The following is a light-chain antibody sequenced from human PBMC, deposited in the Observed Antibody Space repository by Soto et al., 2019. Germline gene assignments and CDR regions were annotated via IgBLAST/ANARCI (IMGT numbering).Light chain of an antibody. CDR2: DAS. V-gene: IGKV3-11*01. Sequence: EIVLTQSPATLSLSPGERATLSCRASQTVYGHLDWYQQKPGQPPRLLIYDASNRATGIPARFSGSGSGTDYTLAISSLEAQDSAVYYCHQSNSWPHTLGGGTRVEI. CDR1: QTVYGH. CDR3: HQSNSWPHT. J-gene: IGKJ4*01.